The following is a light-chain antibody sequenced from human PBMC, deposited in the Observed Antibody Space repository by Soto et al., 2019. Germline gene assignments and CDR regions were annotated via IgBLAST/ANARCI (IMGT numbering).Light chain of an antibody. J-gene: IGKJ2*01. CDR1: QRVSSN. V-gene: IGKV3-15*01. Sequence: EIVMTQSPATLSVSPGERATLSCRASQRVSSNLAWYQQKPGQAPRLLIYGASTRATGIPARFSGSGSGTEFTLTFSSLQSEDFAVYYCQQYNTWPPTFGQGTKLEIK. CDR3: QQYNTWPPT. CDR2: GAS.